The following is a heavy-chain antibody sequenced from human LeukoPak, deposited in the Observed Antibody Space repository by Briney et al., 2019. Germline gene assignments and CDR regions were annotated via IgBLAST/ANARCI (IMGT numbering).Heavy chain of an antibody. CDR2: IIPIFGTA. CDR3: ARDDGKGTIFGVVGYYYMDV. V-gene: IGHV1-69*13. D-gene: IGHD3-3*01. CDR1: GGTFSSYA. Sequence: ASVKVSCKASGGTFSSYAISWVRQAPGQGLEWMGGIIPIFGTANYAQKFQGRVTITADESTSTAYMELSSLRSEDTAVYYCARDDGKGTIFGVVGYYYMDVWGKGTTVTVSS. J-gene: IGHJ6*03.